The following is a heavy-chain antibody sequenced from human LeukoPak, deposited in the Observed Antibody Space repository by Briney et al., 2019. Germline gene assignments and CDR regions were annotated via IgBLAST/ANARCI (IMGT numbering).Heavy chain of an antibody. CDR3: ARDLYQWLPSTRPRDYYYYMDV. D-gene: IGHD6-19*01. J-gene: IGHJ6*03. CDR2: INPNSGDT. CDR1: GYTFTSYG. V-gene: IGHV1-2*02. Sequence: GSSVKVSCKASGYTFTSYGITWVRQAPGQGLECMGWINPNSGDTNYAQKFQGRVTMTRDTSISTAYMELSRLRSDDTAVYYCARDLYQWLPSTRPRDYYYYMDVWGEGTTVTVSS.